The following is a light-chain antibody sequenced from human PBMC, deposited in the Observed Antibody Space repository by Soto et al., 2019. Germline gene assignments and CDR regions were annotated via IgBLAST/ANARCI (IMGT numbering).Light chain of an antibody. J-gene: IGLJ1*01. Sequence: QSVLTQPASVSGSPGQSITISCTGTSSDVGGYKDVSWYQQYPGKAPKLMMYEVSNRPSGVSNRFSGSKSGNTASLTISGLQAEDEADYYCSSYTTSSPWVFGTGTKLTVL. CDR3: SSYTTSSPWV. CDR1: SSDVGGYKD. V-gene: IGLV2-14*01. CDR2: EVS.